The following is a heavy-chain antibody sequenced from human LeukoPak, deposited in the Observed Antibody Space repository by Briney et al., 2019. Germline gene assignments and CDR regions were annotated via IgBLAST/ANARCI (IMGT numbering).Heavy chain of an antibody. D-gene: IGHD5-12*01. Sequence: SETLSLTCTVSGDSISGHYWSWIRQPPGKGLEWIGYIYNNGRTNYNPSLMSRVTLSLDTSKNQFSLNLSSVTAADTAVYYCAREGSAYDYYFDYWGQGILVTVSS. CDR3: AREGSAYDYYFDY. J-gene: IGHJ4*02. CDR1: GDSISGHY. CDR2: IYNNGRT. V-gene: IGHV4-59*11.